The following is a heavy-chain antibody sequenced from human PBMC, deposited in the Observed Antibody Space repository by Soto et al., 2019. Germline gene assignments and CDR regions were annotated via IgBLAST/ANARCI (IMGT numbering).Heavy chain of an antibody. CDR3: ARARWRSWYNWFDL. CDR2: IIPIFGTT. J-gene: IGHJ5*02. CDR1: GGNYNSSG. D-gene: IGHD6-13*01. V-gene: IGHV1-69*01. Sequence: QLQLVQSGAEVKKPGSSVKVSCKASGGNYNSSGISWVRQAPGQGLEWVGGIIPIFGTTNYAQKWKGRVTITADAATITAYMELTSLRFEDTAVYYCARARWRSWYNWFDLWGQGTLVTVST.